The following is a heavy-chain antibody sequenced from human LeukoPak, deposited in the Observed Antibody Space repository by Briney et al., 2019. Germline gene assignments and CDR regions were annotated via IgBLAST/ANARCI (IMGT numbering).Heavy chain of an antibody. V-gene: IGHV3-30*14. CDR1: GFTFSSYA. CDR2: ISYDGSNK. Sequence: PGGSLRLSCAASGFTFSSYAMHWVRQAPGKGLEWVAVISYDGSNKYYADSVKGRFTISRDNSKNTLYLQMNSLRAGDTAVYYCARAPPYSSASWGYYGMDVWGQGTTVTVSS. D-gene: IGHD6-6*01. J-gene: IGHJ6*02. CDR3: ARAPPYSSASWGYYGMDV.